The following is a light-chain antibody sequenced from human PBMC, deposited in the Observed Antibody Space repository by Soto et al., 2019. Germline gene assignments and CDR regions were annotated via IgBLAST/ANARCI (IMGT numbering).Light chain of an antibody. V-gene: IGLV2-14*01. CDR3: SSYTTSSTHYV. Sequence: QSALTQPASVSGSPGQSLTISCTGTTSDIGFYDYVSWYQQYPGKAPKLLIYGVTIRPSGISNRFSGSKSGSTASLTISGLRDEDEADYYCSSYTTSSTHYVFGAGTKVTV. CDR1: TSDIGFYDY. CDR2: GVT. J-gene: IGLJ1*01.